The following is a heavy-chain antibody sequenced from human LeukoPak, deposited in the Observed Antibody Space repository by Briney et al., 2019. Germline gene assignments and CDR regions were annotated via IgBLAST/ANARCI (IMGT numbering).Heavy chain of an antibody. D-gene: IGHD3-3*01. CDR1: GYTFTNYG. CDR3: ARVDAREPNTIFVPTRGNWFDP. V-gene: IGHV1-18*01. Sequence: ASVKVSCKASGYTFTNYGITWVRQAPGQGLEWMGWISAYNGNTNYAQKLQGRVTMTTDTSTTTAYMDLRSLRSDDTAVYYCARVDAREPNTIFVPTRGNWFDPWGQGTLVTVSS. CDR2: ISAYNGNT. J-gene: IGHJ5*02.